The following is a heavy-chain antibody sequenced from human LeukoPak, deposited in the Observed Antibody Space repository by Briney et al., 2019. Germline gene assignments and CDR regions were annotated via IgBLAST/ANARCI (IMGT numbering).Heavy chain of an antibody. CDR1: GFTFSSYA. CDR3: ARDRWLQSQRYFDY. J-gene: IGHJ4*02. CDR2: ISGSGGST. D-gene: IGHD5-24*01. V-gene: IGHV3-23*01. Sequence: PGGSLRLSCAVSGFTFSSYAMSWVRQAPGKGLEWVSAISGSGGSTYYADSVKGRFTISRDNSKNTLYLQMDSLRAEDTAVYYCARDRWLQSQRYFDYWGLGILVTVSS.